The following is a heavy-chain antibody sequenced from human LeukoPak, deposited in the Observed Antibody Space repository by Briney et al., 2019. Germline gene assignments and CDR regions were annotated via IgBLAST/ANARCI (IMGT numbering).Heavy chain of an antibody. J-gene: IGHJ4*02. Sequence: GGSLRLSCAASGFTFSSYAMHWVRQAPGKGLEWVAVISYDGSNKYYADSVKGRFTISRDNSKNTLYLQMNSLRAEDTAVYYCARDLYGSGSYADYWGQGTLVTVSS. CDR3: ARDLYGSGSYADY. D-gene: IGHD3-10*01. CDR1: GFTFSSYA. V-gene: IGHV3-30-3*01. CDR2: ISYDGSNK.